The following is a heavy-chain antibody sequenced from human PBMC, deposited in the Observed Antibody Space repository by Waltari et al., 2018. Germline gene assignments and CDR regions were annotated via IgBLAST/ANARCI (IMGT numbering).Heavy chain of an antibody. CDR1: GGSISSYY. J-gene: IGHJ5*02. Sequence: QVQLQESGPGLVKPSETLSLTCTVSGGSISSYYWSWIRQPPGKGLEWIGYIYYSGSTNYNPAPKSRGTISVDTSKNQFSLKLSSVTAADTAVYYWASHDPVTGWFDPWGQGTLVTVSS. CDR2: IYYSGST. V-gene: IGHV4-59*01. D-gene: IGHD4-4*01. CDR3: ASHDPVTGWFDP.